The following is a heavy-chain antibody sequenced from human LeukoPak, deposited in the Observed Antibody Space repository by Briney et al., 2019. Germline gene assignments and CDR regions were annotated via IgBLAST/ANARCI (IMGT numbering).Heavy chain of an antibody. CDR1: GYTFTSYG. Sequence: ASVKVSCKASGYTFTSYGISWVRQAPGQGLEWMGWISAYNGNTNYAQKLQGRVTMTTDTSTSTAYMELRSLRSDDTAVYYCARELRYSNGRESSYYMDVWGKGTTVTVSS. V-gene: IGHV1-18*01. J-gene: IGHJ6*03. CDR3: ARELRYSNGRESSYYMDV. CDR2: ISAYNGNT. D-gene: IGHD5-18*01.